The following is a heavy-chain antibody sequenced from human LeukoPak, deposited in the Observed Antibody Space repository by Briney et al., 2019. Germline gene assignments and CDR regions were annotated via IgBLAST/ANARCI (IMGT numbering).Heavy chain of an antibody. J-gene: IGHJ4*02. D-gene: IGHD2-2*01. CDR1: GFTFSSYG. CDR3: AREGLNCSSSSCQRATFDY. Sequence: GGSLRLSCAASGFTFSSYGMHWVRQAPGKGLEWVAFIRYDGSNRYYADSVKGRFTISRDNSKNTLYLQMNSLRAEDTAVYCCAREGLNCSSSSCQRATFDYWGQGTLVTVSS. V-gene: IGHV3-30*02. CDR2: IRYDGSNR.